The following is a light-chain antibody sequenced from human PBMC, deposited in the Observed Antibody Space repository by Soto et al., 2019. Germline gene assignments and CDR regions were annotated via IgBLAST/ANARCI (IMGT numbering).Light chain of an antibody. CDR3: GTWDSSLSADVV. CDR2: ENN. J-gene: IGLJ2*01. Sequence: QSVLTQPPSVSAAPGQKVTISCSGSSSNIGNNYVSWYQQLPGTAPKLLIYENNKRPSGIPDRFSGSKSGTSATLSITGLQTGDEADYYCGTWDSSLSADVVFGGGTQLTVL. V-gene: IGLV1-51*02. CDR1: SSNIGNNY.